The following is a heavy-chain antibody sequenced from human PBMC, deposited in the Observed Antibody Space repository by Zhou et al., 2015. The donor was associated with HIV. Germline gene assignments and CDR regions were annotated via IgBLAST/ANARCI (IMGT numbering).Heavy chain of an antibody. Sequence: QVQLVQSGAEVKKPGSSVKVSCKASGGTFSSYTISWVRQAPGQGLEWMGRIIPILGIANYAQKFQGRVTITADKSTSTAYMELSSLRSEDTAVYYCARADCSSTSCYRFYYYYGMDVWGQGTTVTVSS. CDR1: GGTFSSYT. J-gene: IGHJ6*02. CDR3: ARADCSSTSCYRFYYYYGMDV. V-gene: IGHV1-69*02. CDR2: IIPILGIA. D-gene: IGHD2-2*01.